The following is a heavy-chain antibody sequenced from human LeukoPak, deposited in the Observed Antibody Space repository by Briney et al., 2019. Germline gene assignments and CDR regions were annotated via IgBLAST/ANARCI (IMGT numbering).Heavy chain of an antibody. Sequence: PGGSLRLSCAASGLTFSDYYMTWIRQTPGKGLEWISYISSSGSAMFYADSVKGRFTISRDNAKNSLYLQMNSLRVEDTARYYCTRDVGYRYAQMFFDIWGQGTKVTVSS. J-gene: IGHJ3*02. D-gene: IGHD5-18*01. CDR3: TRDVGYRYAQMFFDI. CDR2: ISSSGSAM. V-gene: IGHV3-11*01. CDR1: GLTFSDYY.